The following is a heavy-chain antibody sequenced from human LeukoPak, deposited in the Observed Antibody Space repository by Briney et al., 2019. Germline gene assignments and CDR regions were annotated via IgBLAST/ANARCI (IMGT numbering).Heavy chain of an antibody. D-gene: IGHD3-22*01. CDR2: ISYDGSNK. Sequence: GGSLRLSCAASGFTFSSYAMHWVRQAPGKGLEWVAVISYDGSNKYYADSVKGRFTISRDNSKNTLYLQMNSLRAEDTAVYYCARDPLLDSSGSIFDYWGQGTLVTVSS. CDR3: ARDPLLDSSGSIFDY. V-gene: IGHV3-30-3*01. J-gene: IGHJ4*02. CDR1: GFTFSSYA.